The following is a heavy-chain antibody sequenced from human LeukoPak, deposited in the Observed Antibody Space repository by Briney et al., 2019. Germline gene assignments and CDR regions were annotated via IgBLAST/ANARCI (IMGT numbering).Heavy chain of an antibody. V-gene: IGHV3-23*01. D-gene: IGHD2-21*02. J-gene: IGHJ3*02. Sequence: GGSLRLSCAASGFTFSSYAMSWVRQAPGKGLEWVSAISGSGGSTYYADSMKGRFTISRDNSKNTLYLQMNSLRAEDTAVYYCAKGIAYCGGDCYSFGDAFDIWGQGTMVTVSS. CDR3: AKGIAYCGGDCYSFGDAFDI. CDR2: ISGSGGST. CDR1: GFTFSSYA.